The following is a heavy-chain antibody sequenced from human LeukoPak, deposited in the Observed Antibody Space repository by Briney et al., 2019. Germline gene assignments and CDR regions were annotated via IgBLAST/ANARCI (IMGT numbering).Heavy chain of an antibody. CDR3: ARFLKGNYYDSSGYSYYYYYMDV. Sequence: GESLKISCKGSGYSFTSYWIGWVRQMPGKGLEWMGIIYPGDSDSRYSPSFQGQVTISADKSISTAYLQWSSLKASDTAMYYCARFLKGNYYDSSGYSYYYYYMDVWGKGTTVTISS. D-gene: IGHD3-22*01. J-gene: IGHJ6*03. CDR2: IYPGDSDS. CDR1: GYSFTSYW. V-gene: IGHV5-51*01.